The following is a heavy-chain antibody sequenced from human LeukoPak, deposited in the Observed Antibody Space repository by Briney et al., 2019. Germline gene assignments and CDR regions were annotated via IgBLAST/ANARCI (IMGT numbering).Heavy chain of an antibody. Sequence: SQTLSLTCTVSGGSISSGGYYWSCIRQHPGKGLEWLGYIYYSGSTYYNPSLKSRVTISVDTSKNQFSLKVSSVTAADTSVYYCARGRKLVPFYSWFDPWGQGTLVTVCS. CDR3: ARGRKLVPFYSWFDP. D-gene: IGHD6-13*01. CDR2: IYYSGST. V-gene: IGHV4-31*03. CDR1: GGSISSGGYY. J-gene: IGHJ5*02.